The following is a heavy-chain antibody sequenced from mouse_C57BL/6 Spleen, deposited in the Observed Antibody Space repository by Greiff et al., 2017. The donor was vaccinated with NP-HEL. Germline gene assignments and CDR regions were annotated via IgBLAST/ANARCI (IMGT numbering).Heavy chain of an antibody. Sequence: QVQLQQPGAELVKPGASVKLSCKASGYTFTSYWMQWVKQRPGQGLEWIGEIDPSDSYTNYNQKFKGKATLTVDTSSSTAYMRLSSRTSEDSAVYYCARTGGYYGSTPDYWGQGTTLTVSS. V-gene: IGHV1-50*01. CDR2: IDPSDSYT. CDR1: GYTFTSYW. D-gene: IGHD1-1*01. J-gene: IGHJ2*01. CDR3: ARTGGYYGSTPDY.